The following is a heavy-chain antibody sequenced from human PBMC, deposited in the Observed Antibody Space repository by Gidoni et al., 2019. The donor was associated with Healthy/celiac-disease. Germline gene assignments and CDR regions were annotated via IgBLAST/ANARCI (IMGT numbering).Heavy chain of an antibody. V-gene: IGHV3-33*08. Sequence: QVQLVEAGGGVVQPVRSLRLSCAASGFTFSSSGRHWVRQAPGKGLAWVAGIWYDGSNTYYADSVKGRFTISRDNSKNTLYLQMTRLRAEDTAVYYCARDYCSGGSCYYYYGMDVWGQGTTVTVSS. CDR3: ARDYCSGGSCYYYYGMDV. CDR1: GFTFSSSG. D-gene: IGHD2-15*01. CDR2: IWYDGSNT. J-gene: IGHJ6*02.